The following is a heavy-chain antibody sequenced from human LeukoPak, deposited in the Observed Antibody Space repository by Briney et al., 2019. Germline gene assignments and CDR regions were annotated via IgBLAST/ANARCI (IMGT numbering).Heavy chain of an antibody. J-gene: IGHJ5*02. CDR3: ARVFGGGRGGWFDP. CDR1: GGSITGYY. V-gene: IGHV4-59*01. Sequence: SETLSLTCTVSGGSITGYYWTWIRQPPGKGLELIGYIYYSGSSNYNPSLKSRVTISIHTSKNQFSLNLSSVTAADTAVYYCARVFGGGRGGWFDPWGQGTLVAVSS. D-gene: IGHD3-16*01. CDR2: IYYSGSS.